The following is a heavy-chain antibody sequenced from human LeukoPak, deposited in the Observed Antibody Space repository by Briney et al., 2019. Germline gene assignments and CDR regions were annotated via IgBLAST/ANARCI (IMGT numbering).Heavy chain of an antibody. CDR1: GYTFTSYY. V-gene: IGHV1-46*01. CDR2: INPSGGST. J-gene: IGHJ4*02. Sequence: ASVKVSCKASGYTFTSYYMHWVRQAPGQGLEWMGIINPSGGSTSYAQKFQGRVTMTRDTSISTAYMELSRLRSDDAAVYYCAVGNYYDSSGYTDYWGQGTLVTVSS. CDR3: AVGNYYDSSGYTDY. D-gene: IGHD3-22*01.